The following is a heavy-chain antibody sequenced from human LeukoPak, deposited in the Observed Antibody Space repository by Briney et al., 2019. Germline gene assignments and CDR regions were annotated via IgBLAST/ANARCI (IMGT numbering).Heavy chain of an antibody. CDR3: ARDSRTHPLLWFGEYYYYGMDV. CDR1: GGSFSGYY. J-gene: IGHJ6*02. Sequence: SETLSLTCAVYGGSFSGYYWSWIRQPPGKGLEWIGEINHSGSTNYNPSLKSRVTISVDTSKNQFSLKLSSVTAADTAVYYCARDSRTHPLLWFGEYYYYGMDVWGQGTTVTVSS. CDR2: INHSGST. V-gene: IGHV4-34*01. D-gene: IGHD3-10*01.